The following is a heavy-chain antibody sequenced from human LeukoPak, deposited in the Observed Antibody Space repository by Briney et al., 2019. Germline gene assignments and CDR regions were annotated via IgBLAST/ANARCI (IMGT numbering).Heavy chain of an antibody. CDR2: IRQDGSEK. V-gene: IGHV3-7*01. CDR1: GFTFSSYE. D-gene: IGHD4-23*01. CDR3: ARDTAVSDFDY. J-gene: IGHJ4*02. Sequence: GGSLRLSCAASGFTFSSYEMNWVRQAPGKGLEWVANIRQDGSEKYYVDSVKGRFTISRDNAKNSLYLQMNSLRVEDTAVYYCARDTAVSDFDYWGRGTLVTVSS.